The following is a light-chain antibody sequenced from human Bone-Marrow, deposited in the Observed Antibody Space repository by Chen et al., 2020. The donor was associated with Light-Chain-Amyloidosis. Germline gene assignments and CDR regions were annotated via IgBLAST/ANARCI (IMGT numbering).Light chain of an antibody. J-gene: IGLJ3*02. Sequence: SYVLTQPSSVSVAPGQTATIACGGNNIGSTSVHWYQQTPGQAPPLAVDDDSDRPSGIPERLSGSNSGNTATLTISRVEAGDDGHCYCQVWVRSRDRPGFGGGVYLTVL. V-gene: IGLV3-21*02. CDR1: NIGSTS. CDR3: QVWVRSRDRPG. CDR2: DDS.